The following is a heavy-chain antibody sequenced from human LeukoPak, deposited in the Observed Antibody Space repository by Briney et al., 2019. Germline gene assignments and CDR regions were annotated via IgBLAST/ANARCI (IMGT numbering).Heavy chain of an antibody. CDR1: GGSISSYY. CDR2: IYYSGST. V-gene: IGHV4-59*01. Sequence: SETLSLTCTVSGGSISSYYWSWIRQPPGRGLEWIGYIYYSGSTNYNPSLKSRVTISVDTSKNQFSLKLSSVTAADTAVYYCARAGYSSSWYGFDYWGQGTLVTVSS. J-gene: IGHJ4*02. D-gene: IGHD6-13*01. CDR3: ARAGYSSSWYGFDY.